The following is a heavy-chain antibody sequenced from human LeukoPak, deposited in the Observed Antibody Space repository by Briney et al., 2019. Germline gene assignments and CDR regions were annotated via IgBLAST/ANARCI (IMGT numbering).Heavy chain of an antibody. D-gene: IGHD3-22*01. J-gene: IGHJ4*02. CDR3: ARAHATMIDF. CDR1: GFTFSSYA. V-gene: IGHV3-30*01. CDR2: ISYDGSDK. Sequence: GGSLRLSCAASGFTFSSYAIHWVRQAPGKGLEWVAVISYDGSDKYYADSVKGRFTISRDNSKNTLYLQMNSLRTEDTAVYYCARAHATMIDFWGQGTLVTVSS.